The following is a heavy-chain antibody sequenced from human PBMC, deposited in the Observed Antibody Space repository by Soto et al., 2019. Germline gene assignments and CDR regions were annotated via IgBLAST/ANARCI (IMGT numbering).Heavy chain of an antibody. CDR1: GGSISSSSYY. D-gene: IGHD6-13*01. Sequence: PSETLSLTCTVSGGSISSSSYYWGWIRQPPGKGLEWIGSIFYSGSTYYNPSLKSRVTISVDTSKNQFSLKLSSVTAADTAVYYCARDTGVCSSSWDRDYYYGMDVWGQGTTVTVSS. CDR2: IFYSGST. V-gene: IGHV4-39*07. CDR3: ARDTGVCSSSWDRDYYYGMDV. J-gene: IGHJ6*02.